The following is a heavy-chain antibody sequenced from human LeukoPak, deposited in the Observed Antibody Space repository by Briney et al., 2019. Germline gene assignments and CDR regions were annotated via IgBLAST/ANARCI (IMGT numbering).Heavy chain of an antibody. CDR3: AREGIYCVNGVCYLDY. D-gene: IGHD2-8*01. J-gene: IGHJ4*02. CDR1: GFKFDDYG. Sequence: RTGGSLRLSCAAPGFKFDDYGMSWVRQAPGKGLEWVSGISWNGGNTGYADSVKGRFTISRDNAKNSLFLQVNSLRADDTAFYYCAREGIYCVNGVCYLDYWGQGTLVTVSS. V-gene: IGHV3-20*04. CDR2: ISWNGGNT.